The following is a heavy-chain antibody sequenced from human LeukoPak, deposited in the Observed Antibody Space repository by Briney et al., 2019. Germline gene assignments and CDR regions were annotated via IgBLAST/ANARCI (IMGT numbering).Heavy chain of an antibody. CDR3: AREDGTLDAFDI. V-gene: IGHV1-2*02. Sequence: ASVKVSCKASGGTFSSYAISWVRQAPGQGLEWMGWINPNSGGTNYAQKSQGRVTMTRDTSISTAYMELSRLRSDDTAVYYCAREDGTLDAFDIWGQGTMVTVSS. J-gene: IGHJ3*02. CDR1: GGTFSSYA. CDR2: INPNSGGT.